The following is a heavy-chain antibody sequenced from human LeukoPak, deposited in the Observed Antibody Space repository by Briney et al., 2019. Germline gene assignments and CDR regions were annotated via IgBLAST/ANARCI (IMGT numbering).Heavy chain of an antibody. J-gene: IGHJ6*02. CDR2: INHSGST. V-gene: IGHV4-4*02. Sequence: SGTLSLTCAVSGGSISSSNWWSWVRQPPGKGLEWIGEINHSGSTNYNPSLKSRVTISVDTSKNQFSLKLSSVTAADTAVYYCARGAVLRFLEWLNHYYYYGMDVWGQGTTVTVSS. CDR1: GGSISSSNW. D-gene: IGHD3-3*01. CDR3: ARGAVLRFLEWLNHYYYYGMDV.